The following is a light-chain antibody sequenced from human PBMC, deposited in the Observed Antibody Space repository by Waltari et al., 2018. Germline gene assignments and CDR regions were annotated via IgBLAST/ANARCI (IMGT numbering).Light chain of an antibody. CDR2: GAS. Sequence: EIVLTQSPGTLSLSPGERATLSCRASQSVSSSYLAWYQQKPGQAPRLLIYGASSRATGIPDRFSGSGSGTEFTLTISRLEPEDFAVYYCHQYGSSPRTFGQGTRVEMK. CDR1: QSVSSSY. CDR3: HQYGSSPRT. J-gene: IGKJ1*01. V-gene: IGKV3-20*01.